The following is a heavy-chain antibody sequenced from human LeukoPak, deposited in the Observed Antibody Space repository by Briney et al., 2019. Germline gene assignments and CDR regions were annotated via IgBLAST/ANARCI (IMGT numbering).Heavy chain of an antibody. D-gene: IGHD3-10*01. CDR3: ARDLAYGSGNAYYDAFDI. V-gene: IGHV4-59*01. J-gene: IGHJ3*02. CDR1: GGSISSYY. Sequence: SETLSLTCTVSGGSISSYYWSWIRQPPGKGLEWIGYIYYSGSTNYNPSLKSRVTISVDTSKNQFSLKLSSVTAADTAVYYFARDLAYGSGNAYYDAFDIWGQGTMVTVSS. CDR2: IYYSGST.